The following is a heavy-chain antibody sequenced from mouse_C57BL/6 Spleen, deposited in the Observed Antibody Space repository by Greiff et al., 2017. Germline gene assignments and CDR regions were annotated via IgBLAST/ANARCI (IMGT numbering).Heavy chain of an antibody. D-gene: IGHD1-3*01. CDR2: IDPSDSET. Sequence: QVQLQQPGAELVRPGSSVKLSCKASGYTFTSYWMHWVKQRPIQGLEWIGNIDPSDSETHYNQKFKDKATLTVDKSSSTAYMQLSSLTSEDSAVYYCARGVASQRDYYAMDYWGQGTSVTVSS. CDR1: GYTFTSYW. J-gene: IGHJ4*01. CDR3: ARGVASQRDYYAMDY. V-gene: IGHV1-52*01.